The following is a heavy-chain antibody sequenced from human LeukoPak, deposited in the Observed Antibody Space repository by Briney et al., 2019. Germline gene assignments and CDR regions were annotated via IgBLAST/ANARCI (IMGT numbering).Heavy chain of an antibody. CDR3: ARELWFGDLPGAFDI. Sequence: GGSLRLSCAASGFTFSSYAMHWVRQAPGKGLEWVAVISYDGSNKYYADSVKGRFTISRDNAKNSLYLQMNSLRAEDTAVYYCARELWFGDLPGAFDIWGQGAMVTVSS. CDR1: GFTFSSYA. D-gene: IGHD3-10*01. J-gene: IGHJ3*02. CDR2: ISYDGSNK. V-gene: IGHV3-30-3*01.